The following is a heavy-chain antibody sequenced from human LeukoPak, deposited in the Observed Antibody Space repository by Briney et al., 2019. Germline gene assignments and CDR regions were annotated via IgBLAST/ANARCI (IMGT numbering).Heavy chain of an antibody. CDR2: ISAYNGNT. D-gene: IGHD6-13*01. J-gene: IGHJ6*02. CDR1: GYTFTSYG. CDR3: ARDTVIAAAGIYYYYGMDV. V-gene: IGHV1-18*01. Sequence: ASVKVSCKASGYTFTSYGISWVRQAPGQGLEWMGWISAYNGNTNYAQKLQGRVTMTTDTSTSTAYMELRSLRSDDTAVYYCARDTVIAAAGIYYYYGMDVWGQGTTVTVSS.